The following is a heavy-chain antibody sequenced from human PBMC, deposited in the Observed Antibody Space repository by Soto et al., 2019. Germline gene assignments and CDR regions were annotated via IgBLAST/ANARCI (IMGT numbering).Heavy chain of an antibody. D-gene: IGHD6-6*01. CDR3: ARAPKVSGSSQTRPDF. V-gene: IGHV4-34*01. CDR2: ISQSGNT. CDR1: SGSFSGYY. J-gene: IGHJ4*02. Sequence: SETLSLTCSVYSGSFSGYYWSWIRQPPGKGLEWIGEISQSGNTNYSPSLKSRVSISIDTSKKQFSLNLASVSAADTAVYYCARAPKVSGSSQTRPDFWGQGTLVTVSS.